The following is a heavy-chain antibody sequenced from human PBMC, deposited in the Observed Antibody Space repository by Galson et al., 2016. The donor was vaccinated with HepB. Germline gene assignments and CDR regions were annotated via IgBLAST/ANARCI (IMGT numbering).Heavy chain of an antibody. V-gene: IGHV3-9*01. Sequence: SLRLSCAASGFIFDDYSMHWVRQIPGKGLEWVSGINWNSARVDYAGSVKGRFTISRDKNSLFLQMNSLRPEDTALYYCAKEDGRFNFDPWGQGTLVTVSS. CDR1: GFIFDDYS. CDR2: INWNSARV. D-gene: IGHD2-15*01. J-gene: IGHJ5*02. CDR3: AKEDGRFNFDP.